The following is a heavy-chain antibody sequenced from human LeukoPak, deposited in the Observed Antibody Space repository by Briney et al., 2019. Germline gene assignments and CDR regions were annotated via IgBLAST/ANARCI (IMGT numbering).Heavy chain of an antibody. Sequence: PGGSLRLSCAASGFTFSSYGMHWVRQAPGKGLEWVAVISYGGNYKFYADSVRGRFTISRDTSKNTLYLQMNSLRTEDTAMYYCAKADSSDWYNLDFWGQGTLVTVSP. CDR3: AKADSSDWYNLDF. CDR1: GFTFSSYG. CDR2: ISYGGNYK. D-gene: IGHD6-19*01. J-gene: IGHJ4*02. V-gene: IGHV3-30*18.